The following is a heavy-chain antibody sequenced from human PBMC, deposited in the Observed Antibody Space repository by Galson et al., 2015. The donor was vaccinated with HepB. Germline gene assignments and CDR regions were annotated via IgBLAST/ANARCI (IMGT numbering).Heavy chain of an antibody. CDR2: ISAYNGNT. V-gene: IGHV1-18*01. CDR3: AREGYYYDSSGYGYYFDY. J-gene: IGHJ4*02. CDR1: GYTFTSYG. D-gene: IGHD3-22*01. Sequence: SVKVSCKASGYTFTSYGISWVRQAPGQGLEWMGWISAYNGNTNYAQKLQGRVTMTTDTSTSTAYMELRSLRSDDTAVYYCAREGYYYDSSGYGYYFDYWGQGTLVTVSS.